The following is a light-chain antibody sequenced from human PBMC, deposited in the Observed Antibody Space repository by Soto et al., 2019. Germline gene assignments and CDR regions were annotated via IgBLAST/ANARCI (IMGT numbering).Light chain of an antibody. CDR3: QQYNNSPWT. Sequence: EIVMTQPPATLSVSPGERATLSCRASQSVSSNLAWYQQQPGQAPRLLIYGAATRATGIPARFSGSGSGTEFTLTISSLQSEDFAVYYRQQYNNSPWTFGQGTKVDMK. CDR1: QSVSSN. CDR2: GAA. J-gene: IGKJ1*01. V-gene: IGKV3-15*01.